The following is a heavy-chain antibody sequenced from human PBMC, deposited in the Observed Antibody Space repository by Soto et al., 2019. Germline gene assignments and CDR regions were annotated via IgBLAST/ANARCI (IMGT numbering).Heavy chain of an antibody. D-gene: IGHD5-18*01. CDR2: IYYSGST. V-gene: IGHV4-59*01. Sequence: QVQLKESGPGLVKSSETLSLTCTVSGDYINSYYWSWIRQPPGKALEWIGNIYYSGSTNYNPSLKSGVTTSVDTSKNQFSLKLSSVTAADTAVYYSAKSDRGYNYAFYWGQGTLVTVSS. CDR1: GDYINSYY. CDR3: AKSDRGYNYAFY. J-gene: IGHJ4*02.